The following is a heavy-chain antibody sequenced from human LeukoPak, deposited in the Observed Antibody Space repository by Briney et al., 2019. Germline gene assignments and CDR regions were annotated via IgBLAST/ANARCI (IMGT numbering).Heavy chain of an antibody. D-gene: IGHD1-26*01. V-gene: IGHV1-24*01. CDR2: FDPEDGET. J-gene: IGHJ4*02. CDR3: ATDPALSRGGSWVDY. Sequence: ASVTVSCKVSGYTLTELSMHWVRQAPGKGLEWMGGFDPEDGETIYAQKFQGRVTMTEDTSTDTAYMELSSLRSEDTAVYYCATDPALSRGGSWVDYWGQGTLVTVSS. CDR1: GYTLTELS.